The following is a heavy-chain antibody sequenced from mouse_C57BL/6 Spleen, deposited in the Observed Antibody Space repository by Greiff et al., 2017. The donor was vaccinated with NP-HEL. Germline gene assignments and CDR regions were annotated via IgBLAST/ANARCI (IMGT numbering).Heavy chain of an antibody. CDR3: ARGGLRQAYYAMDY. V-gene: IGHV1-82*01. CDR2: IYPGDGDT. J-gene: IGHJ4*01. CDR1: GYAFSSSW. Sequence: QVQLKQSGPELVKPGASVKISCKASGYAFSSSWMNWVKQRPGKGLEWIGRIYPGDGDTNYNGKFKGKATLTADKSSSTAYMQLSSLTSEDSAVYVCARGGLRQAYYAMDYWGQGTSVTVSS. D-gene: IGHD2-4*01.